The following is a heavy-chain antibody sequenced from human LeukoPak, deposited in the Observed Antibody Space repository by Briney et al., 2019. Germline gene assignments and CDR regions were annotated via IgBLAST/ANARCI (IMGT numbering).Heavy chain of an antibody. CDR1: RFTFSSYG. Sequence: GSLRLSCAASRFTFSSYGMHWVRQAPGKGLEWVAYIQYDGSNEQYADSVKGRFTISRDNSKNTLYLQMSSLRAEDTAVYFCAKDRTGGTGRDWFDPWGQGTLVTVSS. CDR3: AKDRTGGTGRDWFDP. J-gene: IGHJ5*02. V-gene: IGHV3-30*02. D-gene: IGHD2-8*02. CDR2: IQYDGSNE.